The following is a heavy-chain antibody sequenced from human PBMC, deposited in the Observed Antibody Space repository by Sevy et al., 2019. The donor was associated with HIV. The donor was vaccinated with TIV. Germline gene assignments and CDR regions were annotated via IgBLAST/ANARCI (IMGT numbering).Heavy chain of an antibody. CDR1: GFTFSSYW. CDR2: IEQDGSEK. J-gene: IGHJ6*02. V-gene: IGHV3-7*01. Sequence: GGSLRLSCAASGFTFSSYWMSWVRQAPGKGLEWVANIEQDGSEKYYVDSVKGRFTISRDNAKNSLYLQMNSLRAEDTAVYYCVRDQYCSGGSCFFPDYYYYGMDVWGQGTTVTVSS. D-gene: IGHD2-15*01. CDR3: VRDQYCSGGSCFFPDYYYYGMDV.